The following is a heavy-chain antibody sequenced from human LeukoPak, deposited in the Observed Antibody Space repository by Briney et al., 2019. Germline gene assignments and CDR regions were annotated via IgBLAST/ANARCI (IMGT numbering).Heavy chain of an antibody. CDR1: GGSISSSSYY. CDR2: IYYSGST. V-gene: IGHV4-39*07. CDR3: ARARSSGGYFDY. J-gene: IGHJ4*02. Sequence: PSETLSLTCTVSGGSISSSSYYWGWIRQPPGKGLEWIGSIYYSGSTYYNPSLKSRVTISVDTSKNQFSPKLSSVTAADTAVYYCARARSSGGYFDYWGQGTLVTVSS. D-gene: IGHD2-15*01.